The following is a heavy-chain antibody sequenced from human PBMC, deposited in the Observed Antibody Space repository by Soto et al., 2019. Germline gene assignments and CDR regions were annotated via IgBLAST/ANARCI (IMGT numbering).Heavy chain of an antibody. V-gene: IGHV4-30-2*01. CDR3: ASYGDSSGYYGAVRAFDI. D-gene: IGHD3-22*01. CDR1: GGSISSGGYS. CDR2: IYHSGST. Sequence: PSETLSLTCAVSGGSISSGGYSWSWIRQPPGKGLEWIGYIYHSGSTYYNPSLKSRVTISVDRSKNQFSLKLSSVTAADTAVYYCASYGDSSGYYGAVRAFDIWGQGTMVT. J-gene: IGHJ3*02.